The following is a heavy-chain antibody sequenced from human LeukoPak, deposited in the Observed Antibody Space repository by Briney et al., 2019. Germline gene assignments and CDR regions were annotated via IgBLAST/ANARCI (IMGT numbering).Heavy chain of an antibody. CDR3: ARASHDYGDYSHFDY. D-gene: IGHD4-17*01. Sequence: KTSETLSLTCTVSGGSISSSSYYWGWIRQPPGKGLEWIGSIYYSGSTYYNPSLKTRVTISVDKSKNQFSLKLSSVTAADTAVYYCARASHDYGDYSHFDYWGQGTLVTVSS. J-gene: IGHJ4*02. CDR2: IYYSGST. V-gene: IGHV4-39*07. CDR1: GGSISSSSYY.